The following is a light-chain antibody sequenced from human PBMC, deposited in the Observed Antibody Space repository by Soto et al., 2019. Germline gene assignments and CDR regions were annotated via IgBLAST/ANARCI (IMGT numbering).Light chain of an antibody. CDR3: QQYNSYSPFWT. CDR1: QSISSW. J-gene: IGKJ1*01. V-gene: IGKV1-5*01. Sequence: DIQMTQSPSTLSASVGDRVPITCRASQSISSWLAWYQQKPGKAPKLLIYDASSLESGVPSRFSGSGSGTEFTLTISSLQPDDFATYYCQQYNSYSPFWTFGQRGKVDI. CDR2: DAS.